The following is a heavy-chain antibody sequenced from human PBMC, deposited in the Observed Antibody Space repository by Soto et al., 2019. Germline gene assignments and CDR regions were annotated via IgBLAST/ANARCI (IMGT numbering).Heavy chain of an antibody. J-gene: IGHJ6*02. CDR3: ARVDFYDSSGYYRTSYYYYGLDV. Sequence: GGSLRLSCAASGFIFSRHGMHWVRQAPGKGLEWVAVIWYDGSNEYYADSVKGRFTISRDNSKNTLYLQMTSLRAEDTAVYYCARVDFYDSSGYYRTSYYYYGLDVWGQGTTVTVSS. CDR1: GFIFSRHG. V-gene: IGHV3-33*01. CDR2: IWYDGSNE. D-gene: IGHD3-22*01.